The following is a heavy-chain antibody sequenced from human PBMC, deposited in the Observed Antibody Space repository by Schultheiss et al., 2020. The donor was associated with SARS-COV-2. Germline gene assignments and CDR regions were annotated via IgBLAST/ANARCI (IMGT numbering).Heavy chain of an antibody. CDR1: GGSFSGYY. V-gene: IGHV4-34*01. CDR3: ARGVGARTYTPFGY. J-gene: IGHJ4*02. Sequence: SQTLSLTCAVYGGSFSGYYWSWIRQPPGKGLEWIGEINHSGSTNYNPSLKSRVTISVDTSKNQFSLKLSSVTAADTAVYYCARGVGARTYTPFGYWGQGTLVTGSS. CDR2: INHSGST. D-gene: IGHD2-2*02.